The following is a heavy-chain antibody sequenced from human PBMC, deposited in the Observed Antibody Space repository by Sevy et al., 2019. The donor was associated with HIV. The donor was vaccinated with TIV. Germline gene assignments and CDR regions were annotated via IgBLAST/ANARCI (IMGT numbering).Heavy chain of an antibody. D-gene: IGHD6-13*01. CDR3: ARFEQQRETYYGMDV. CDR2: ISSSSSTI. Sequence: GGSLRLSCAASGFTFSSYSMNWVRQAPGKGLEWVSYISSSSSTIYYADSVKGRFTISRDNAKTSLYLQMNSLRAEDTAVYYCARFEQQRETYYGMDVWGQGTTVTVSS. CDR1: GFTFSSYS. J-gene: IGHJ6*02. V-gene: IGHV3-48*01.